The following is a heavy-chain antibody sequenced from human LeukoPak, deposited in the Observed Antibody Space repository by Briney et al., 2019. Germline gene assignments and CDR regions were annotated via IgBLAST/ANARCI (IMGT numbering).Heavy chain of an antibody. CDR2: IYYSGST. CDR1: GGSISSYY. CDR3: ARDQLVVGFRDAFDI. Sequence: SETLSLTCTVSGGSISSYYWSWIRQPPGKGLEWIGYIYYSGSTNYNPSLKSRVTISVDTSKNQFSLKPSSVTAADTAVYYCARDQLVVGFRDAFDIWGQGTMVTVSS. D-gene: IGHD2-2*01. V-gene: IGHV4-59*01. J-gene: IGHJ3*02.